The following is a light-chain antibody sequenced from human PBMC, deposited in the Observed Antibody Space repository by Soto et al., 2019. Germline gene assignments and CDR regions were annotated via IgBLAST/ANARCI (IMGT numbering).Light chain of an antibody. J-gene: IGKJ4*01. CDR2: KAS. Sequence: DIQMSQSPSTLSASVGDRVTITCRASQTISSWLAWYQQKPGKAPKLLIYKASTLKSGVPSRFSGSGSGTEFTLTISSLQPDDFATYYCQQLRMYPSTFGGGTKVDNK. CDR1: QTISSW. V-gene: IGKV1-5*03. CDR3: QQLRMYPST.